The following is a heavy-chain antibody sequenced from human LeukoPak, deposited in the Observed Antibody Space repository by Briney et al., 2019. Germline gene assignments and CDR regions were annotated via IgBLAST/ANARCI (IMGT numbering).Heavy chain of an antibody. CDR2: ISYDGNNK. CDR1: GFTFSSYA. Sequence: GRSLRLSSAASGFTFSSYAMHWVRQAPGKGLEWVAVISYDGNNKYYADSVKGRFTISRDNSKNTLYLQMNSLRAGDTAVYYCATDNWGYIDYWGQGTLVTVSS. V-gene: IGHV3-30*04. J-gene: IGHJ4*02. D-gene: IGHD7-27*01. CDR3: ATDNWGYIDY.